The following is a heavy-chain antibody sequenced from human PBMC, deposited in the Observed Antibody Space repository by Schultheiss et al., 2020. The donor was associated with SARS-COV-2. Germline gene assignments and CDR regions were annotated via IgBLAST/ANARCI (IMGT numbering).Heavy chain of an antibody. D-gene: IGHD6-6*01. Sequence: GGSLRLSCAASGFTFSSYSMNWVRQAPGKGLEWVSSISSSSSYIYYADSVKGRFTISRDNAKNSLYLQMNSLRAEDTAVYYCARDAELVEYSSSSFDYWGQGTLVTVSS. V-gene: IGHV3-21*01. CDR3: ARDAELVEYSSSSFDY. CDR2: ISSSSSYI. J-gene: IGHJ4*02. CDR1: GFTFSSYS.